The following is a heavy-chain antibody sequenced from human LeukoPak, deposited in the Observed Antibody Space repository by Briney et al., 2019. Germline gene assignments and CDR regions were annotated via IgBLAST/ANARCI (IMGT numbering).Heavy chain of an antibody. CDR2: ISGDGGSR. Sequence: GGSLRLSCAVSGFIFNHYAMNWVRQAPGKGLEWVSFISGDGGSRYYADSVKGRFTISRDNSKNSLYLQMNSLRLGDTALYYCARDYDSSGYSDAFDIWGQGTMVTVSS. V-gene: IGHV3-43*02. D-gene: IGHD3-22*01. J-gene: IGHJ3*02. CDR3: ARDYDSSGYSDAFDI. CDR1: GFIFNHYA.